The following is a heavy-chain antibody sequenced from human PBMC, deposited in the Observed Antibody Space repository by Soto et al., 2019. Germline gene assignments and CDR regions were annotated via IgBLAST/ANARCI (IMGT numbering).Heavy chain of an antibody. Sequence: PGGSLRLSCAASGFTFSSSAMSWVRQAPGKGLEWVSDISGGGDSTYYADSVKGRFTISRDNSKNTLYLQMNSLRAEDTAVYYCAKRPTGNAFDIWGQGTKVTVSS. J-gene: IGHJ3*02. CDR1: GFTFSSSA. V-gene: IGHV3-23*01. CDR3: AKRPTGNAFDI. CDR2: ISGGGDST.